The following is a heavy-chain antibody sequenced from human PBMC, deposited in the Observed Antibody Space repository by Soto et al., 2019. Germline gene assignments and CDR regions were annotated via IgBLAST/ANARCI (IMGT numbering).Heavy chain of an antibody. CDR2: ISAYNGNT. J-gene: IGHJ6*02. V-gene: IGHV1-18*01. CDR1: GYTFTSYF. CDR3: ARQNYYSGMDV. Sequence: ASVKVSCKAAGYTFTSYFITWVRQAPGQGLEWMGWISAYNGNTNYAQMLQGRVTMTTDTSTATAYMGMRSLGSDDTAIYYCARQNYYSGMDVWGQGTTVTVSS.